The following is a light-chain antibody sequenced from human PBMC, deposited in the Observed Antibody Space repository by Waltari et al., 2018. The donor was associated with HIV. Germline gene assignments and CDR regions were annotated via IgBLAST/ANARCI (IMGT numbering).Light chain of an antibody. Sequence: SYKLTQSPSVSVSPVQTATITCSGDIRPKQNSWYRQRPGRASVVVIYKDIERPSGNTERSSGDRSRTTLTLNISGVQTEDKADYDCQSIDRGTTWVFGGGTKLTGL. J-gene: IGLJ3*02. CDR2: KDI. CDR1: IRPKQN. CDR3: QSIDRGTTWV. V-gene: IGLV3-25*03.